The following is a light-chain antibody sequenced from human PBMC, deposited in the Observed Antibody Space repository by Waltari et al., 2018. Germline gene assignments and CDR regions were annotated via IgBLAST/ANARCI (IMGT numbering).Light chain of an antibody. CDR3: QTGGFGIWV. Sequence: HLLLTQSPSASASLGASVKLTCTVSSGHSNYAIAWHQQHPQKGPRYLMKVNSDGSHIKGDGIADRFSGRSSGAERYLIISGLQAEDEADYYCQTGGFGIWVFGGGTTLTVL. CDR1: SGHSNYA. CDR2: VNSDGSH. V-gene: IGLV4-69*01. J-gene: IGLJ3*02.